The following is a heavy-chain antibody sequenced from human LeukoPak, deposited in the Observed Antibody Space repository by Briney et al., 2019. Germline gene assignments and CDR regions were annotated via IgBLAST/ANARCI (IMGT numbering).Heavy chain of an antibody. Sequence: QAGGSLRLSCAASGFTFSSYSMNWIRHAPGKGLEWVSYISSSSSTIYYADSVKGRFTISRDNAKNSLYLQMNSLRAEDTAVYYCARDDDSYGSDNWGQGTLVTLSS. CDR2: ISSSSSTI. V-gene: IGHV3-48*01. CDR3: ARDDDSYGSDN. D-gene: IGHD5-18*01. CDR1: GFTFSSYS. J-gene: IGHJ4*02.